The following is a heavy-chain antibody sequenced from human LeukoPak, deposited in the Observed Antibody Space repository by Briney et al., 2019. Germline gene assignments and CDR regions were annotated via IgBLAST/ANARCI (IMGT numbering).Heavy chain of an antibody. D-gene: IGHD1-26*01. Sequence: GGSLRLSCLTSGFTLSTNAMSWVRQAPGKGLEWISGISGSGAGTYYADSVKGRLTISRDDSRNTLYLQMNSLRGDDTAVYYCAKDVGKWESLHFFDYWGQGTLVTVSS. CDR1: GFTLSTNA. V-gene: IGHV3-23*01. J-gene: IGHJ4*02. CDR2: ISGSGAGT. CDR3: AKDVGKWESLHFFDY.